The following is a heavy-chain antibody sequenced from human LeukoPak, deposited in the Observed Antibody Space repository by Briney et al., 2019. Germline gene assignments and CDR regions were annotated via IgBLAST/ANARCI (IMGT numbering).Heavy chain of an antibody. J-gene: IGHJ4*02. V-gene: IGHV1-2*04. CDR1: GYTFTGYY. CDR2: INPNSGGT. CDR3: ARAGFLYGSGSYFSSPPLDY. Sequence: ASVKVSCKASGYTFTGYYMHWVRQAPGQGLEWMGWINPNSGGTNYAQKFQGWVTMTRDTSISTAYMELSRLRSDDTAVYYCARAGFLYGSGSYFSSPPLDYWGQGTLVTVSS. D-gene: IGHD3-10*01.